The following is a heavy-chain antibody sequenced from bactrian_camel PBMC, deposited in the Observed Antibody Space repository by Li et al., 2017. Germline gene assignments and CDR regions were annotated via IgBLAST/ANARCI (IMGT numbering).Heavy chain of an antibody. CDR2: IYTRGGIT. D-gene: IGHD3*01. J-gene: IGHJ4*01. Sequence: QVQLVQSGGGSVQAGQSLRLSCVASGYSDGCMGWFRQAPGKEREGIANIYTRGGITGITGYADSVKERFTISLDNAKKTLYLQMNSLKPEDTAIYHCAADVCDVLSVSGYKYWGQGTQVTVS. CDR1: GYSDGC. CDR3: AADVCDVLSVSGYKY. V-gene: IGHV3S63*01.